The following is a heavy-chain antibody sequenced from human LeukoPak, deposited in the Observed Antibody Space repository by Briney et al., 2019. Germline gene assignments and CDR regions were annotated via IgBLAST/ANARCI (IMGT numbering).Heavy chain of an antibody. V-gene: IGHV4-59*01. CDR1: GGSISSYY. Sequence: SETLSLTCTVSGGSISSYYWSWIRQPPGKGLEWIGYIYYSGSTNYNPSLKSRVTISVDTSKNQFSLKLSSVTAADTAVYYCARGGYDFWSGLFDPWGQGTLVTVSS. CDR3: ARGGYDFWSGLFDP. D-gene: IGHD3-3*01. J-gene: IGHJ5*02. CDR2: IYYSGST.